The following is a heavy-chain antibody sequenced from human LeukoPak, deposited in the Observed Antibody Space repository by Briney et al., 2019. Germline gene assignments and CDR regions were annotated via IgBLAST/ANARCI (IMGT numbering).Heavy chain of an antibody. V-gene: IGHV1-46*01. J-gene: IGHJ4*02. Sequence: ASVMVSCKASGYTFTTYYLHWVRQATEKGLEWMGIINPNGGSTTYAQKYQGRVTMTRDTSTSTVYMELRSLRSEDTAVYYCARGLYSGGDYWGQGTLVTVSS. CDR2: INPNGGST. CDR1: GYTFTTYY. CDR3: ARGLYSGGDY. D-gene: IGHD1-26*01.